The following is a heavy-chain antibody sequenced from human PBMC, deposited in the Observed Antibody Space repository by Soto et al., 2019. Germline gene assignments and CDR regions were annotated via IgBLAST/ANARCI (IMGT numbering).Heavy chain of an antibody. V-gene: IGHV3-15*01. J-gene: IGHJ4*02. CDR3: TTQYYYDSSGSFLS. CDR1: GLTFSNAW. D-gene: IGHD3-22*01. CDR2: IKSRTDGGTT. Sequence: EVQLVESGGGLVKPGGSLRLSCAVSGLTFSNAWMTWVRQAPGKGLEWVGRIKSRTDGGTTDFAAPVTGRFTISGDDSKTTLYLQMNSLKTEDTAVYYCTTQYYYDSSGSFLSWGQGTLVTVAS.